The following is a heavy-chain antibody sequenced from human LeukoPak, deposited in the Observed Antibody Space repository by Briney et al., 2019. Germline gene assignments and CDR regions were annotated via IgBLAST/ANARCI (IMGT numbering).Heavy chain of an antibody. CDR1: GGTFSSYA. CDR2: IIPIFDTA. Sequence: ASVKVSCKASGGTFSSYAISWVRQAPGQGLEWMGGIIPIFDTANYAQKFQGRVTITADESTSTAYMELSSLRSEDTAVYYCASGYSYGDFDYWGQGTLVTVSS. D-gene: IGHD5-18*01. CDR3: ASGYSYGDFDY. V-gene: IGHV1-69*13. J-gene: IGHJ4*02.